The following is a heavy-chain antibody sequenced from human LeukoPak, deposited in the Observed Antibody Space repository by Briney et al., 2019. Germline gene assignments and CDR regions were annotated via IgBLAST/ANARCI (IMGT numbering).Heavy chain of an antibody. CDR1: GGSISSGDYY. CDR3: VATAAGLPY. V-gene: IGHV4-30-4*01. J-gene: IGHJ4*02. CDR2: IYYSGST. Sequence: SQTLSLTCTVSGGSISSGDYYWNWIRQPPGKGLEWIGYIYYSGSTYYNPSLKSRVTMSLDTSKNQFSLKLRPVTAADTAVYYCVATAAGLPYWGQGILVTVSS. D-gene: IGHD6-13*01.